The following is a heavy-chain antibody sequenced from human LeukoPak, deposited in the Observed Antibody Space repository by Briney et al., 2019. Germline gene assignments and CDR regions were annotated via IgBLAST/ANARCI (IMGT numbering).Heavy chain of an antibody. CDR2: VSSGGST. J-gene: IGHJ4*02. D-gene: IGHD3-10*01. V-gene: IGHV3-23*01. Sequence: QPGGSLRLSCAASGFTFNNYAMSWVRQAPGKGLEWVSAVSSGGSTYYTDSVKGRFTISRDNSKNTLYLQINSLRAEDTAVYYCAKETASDFGGAVDYWGQGTLVTVSS. CDR1: GFTFNNYA. CDR3: AKETASDFGGAVDY.